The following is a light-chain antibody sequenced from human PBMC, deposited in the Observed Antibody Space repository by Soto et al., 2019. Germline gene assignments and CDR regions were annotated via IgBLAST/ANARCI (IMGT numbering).Light chain of an antibody. CDR3: QRSYSTPPT. Sequence: DIQMTQSPSSLSASVGDRVTITCRASQSISSYLNWYQQKPGKAPKLLIYAASSLQSGVPSRFSGSGSGTDFTLTISSLQPEDFATYYCQRSYSTPPTFGQGTKVEFK. CDR1: QSISSY. CDR2: AAS. J-gene: IGKJ1*01. V-gene: IGKV1-39*01.